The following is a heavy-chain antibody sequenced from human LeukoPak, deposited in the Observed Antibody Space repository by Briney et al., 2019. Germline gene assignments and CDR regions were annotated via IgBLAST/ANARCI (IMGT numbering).Heavy chain of an antibody. D-gene: IGHD4-17*01. V-gene: IGHV4-4*02. CDR3: ARGTITTVTDS. CDR2: ISHSGST. J-gene: IGHJ4*02. CDR1: GYSISSGYW. Sequence: SGTLSLTCAVSGYSISSGYWWSWVRQPPGKGLEWIGEISHSGSTNYNPSLESRATISVDESKTQLSLRLESVTAADTAVYYCARGTITTVTDSWGPGTLVTVS.